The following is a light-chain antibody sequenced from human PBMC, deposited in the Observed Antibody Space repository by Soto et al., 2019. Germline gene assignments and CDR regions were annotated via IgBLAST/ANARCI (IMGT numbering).Light chain of an antibody. V-gene: IGKV3-11*01. J-gene: IGKJ1*01. CDR3: QQRSNWPPWP. CDR2: DAS. CDR1: QSVSSY. Sequence: EIVLTQSPATLSLSPGERATLSCRASQSVSSYLAWYQQKPGQAPRLLIYDASNSATGIPARFSGSGSGTDFTLTISSLEPEDFEVYYCQQRSNWPPWPFGQGTKVEIK.